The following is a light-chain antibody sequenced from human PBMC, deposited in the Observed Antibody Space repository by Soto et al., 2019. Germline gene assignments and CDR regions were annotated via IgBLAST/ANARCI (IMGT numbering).Light chain of an antibody. CDR3: QKYNSAPLT. CDR2: AAS. V-gene: IGKV1-27*01. Sequence: GDRVTITCRASQGIGVYLAGFQQKPGKVPKLLIYAASALQSGVPSRFSGSGSGTDFTLTISSLQPEDIATYYCQKYNSAPLTFGGGTRVEIK. J-gene: IGKJ4*01. CDR1: QGIGVY.